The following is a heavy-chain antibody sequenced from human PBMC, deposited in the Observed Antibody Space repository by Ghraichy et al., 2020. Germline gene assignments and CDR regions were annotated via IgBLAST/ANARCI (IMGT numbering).Heavy chain of an antibody. CDR1: GGSFSGYY. J-gene: IGHJ5*02. Sequence: SETLSLTCAVYGGSFSGYYWSWIRQPPGKGLEWIGEINHSGSTNYNPSLKSRVTISVDTSKNQFSLKLSSVTAADTAVYYCARARYCSSTSCYKRSDHWFDPWGQGTLVTVSS. V-gene: IGHV4-34*01. CDR3: ARARYCSSTSCYKRSDHWFDP. CDR2: INHSGST. D-gene: IGHD2-2*02.